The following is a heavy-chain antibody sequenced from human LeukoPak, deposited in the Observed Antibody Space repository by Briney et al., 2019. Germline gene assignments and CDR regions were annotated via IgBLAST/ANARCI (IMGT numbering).Heavy chain of an antibody. Sequence: GESLRISCKGSGYSFTSYWISWVRQMPGKGLEWIGTIDPSDSYTNYSPSFEGHVTISADKSISTAYLQWSSLKASDIATYYCARHYGAAGDFDYWGQGTLVTVSS. D-gene: IGHD6-13*01. J-gene: IGHJ4*02. CDR2: IDPSDSYT. CDR3: ARHYGAAGDFDY. CDR1: GYSFTSYW. V-gene: IGHV5-10-1*01.